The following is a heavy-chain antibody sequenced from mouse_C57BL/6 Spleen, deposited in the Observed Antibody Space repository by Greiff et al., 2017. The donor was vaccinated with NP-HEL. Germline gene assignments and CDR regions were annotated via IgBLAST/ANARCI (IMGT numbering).Heavy chain of an antibody. CDR3: ARDAHYYGISYDYFDY. V-gene: IGHV5-16*01. Sequence: EVHLVESEGGLVQPGSSMKLSCTASGFTFSDYYMAWVRQVPEKGLEWVANINYDGSSTYYLDSLKSRFIISRDNAKNILYLQMSSLKSEDTATYYCARDAHYYGISYDYFDYWGQGTTLTVSS. CDR1: GFTFSDYY. D-gene: IGHD1-1*01. CDR2: INYDGSST. J-gene: IGHJ2*01.